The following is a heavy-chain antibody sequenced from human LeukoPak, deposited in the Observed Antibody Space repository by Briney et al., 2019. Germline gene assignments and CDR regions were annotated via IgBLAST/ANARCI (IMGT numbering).Heavy chain of an antibody. CDR1: GYTFTNYY. J-gene: IGHJ3*02. CDR3: ARVDPYYYDSSGERGAFDI. CDR2: INPNSGGT. V-gene: IGHV1-2*02. Sequence: ASVKVSCKASGYTFTNYYMHWVRQAPGQGPEWMGWINPNSGGTNYAQKFQGRVTMTRDTSISTAYMELSRLRSDDTAVYYCARVDPYYYDSSGERGAFDIWGQGTMVTVSS. D-gene: IGHD3-22*01.